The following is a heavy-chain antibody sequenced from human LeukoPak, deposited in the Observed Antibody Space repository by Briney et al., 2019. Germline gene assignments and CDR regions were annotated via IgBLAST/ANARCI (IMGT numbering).Heavy chain of an antibody. J-gene: IGHJ4*02. V-gene: IGHV3-64*01. D-gene: IGHD2-2*01. CDR2: ISSNGGST. CDR3: AREMGYCSSTSCPTDY. Sequence: GGSLRLSCAASGFTFSSYAMHWVRQAPGKGLEYVSAISSNGGSTYYANSMKGRFTISRDNSKNTLYLQMGSLRAEDMAVYYCAREMGYCSSTSCPTDYWGQGTLVTVSS. CDR1: GFTFSSYA.